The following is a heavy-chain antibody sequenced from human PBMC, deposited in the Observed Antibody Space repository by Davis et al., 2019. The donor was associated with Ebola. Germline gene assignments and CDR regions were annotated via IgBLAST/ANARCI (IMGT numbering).Heavy chain of an antibody. CDR2: ISYDGSNK. D-gene: IGHD6-19*01. Sequence: GESLKISCAASGFTFSSFGMHWVRQAPGKGLEWVAVISYDGSNKYYVDSVKGRFTISRDNAKNSLYLQMNSLRAEDTAVYYCSTFQEQWLVPWAFDIWGQGTMVTVSS. CDR1: GFTFSSFG. V-gene: IGHV3-30*03. J-gene: IGHJ3*02. CDR3: STFQEQWLVPWAFDI.